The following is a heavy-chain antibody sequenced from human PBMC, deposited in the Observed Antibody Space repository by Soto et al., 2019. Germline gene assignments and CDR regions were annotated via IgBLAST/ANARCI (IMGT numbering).Heavy chain of an antibody. CDR2: MNSDGSIT. J-gene: IGHJ6*02. V-gene: IGHV3-74*01. D-gene: IGHD1-1*01. CDR1: GFTFSSYG. Sequence: VQLVESGGGVVQPGRSLRLSCAASGFTFSSYGMHWVRQAPGKGLEWVSRMNSDGSITNYADSVKGRFTISRDNARNTLYLQMNSLRAEDTAVYYCVRDGYPAWVYGVDVWGQGTTVTVSS. CDR3: VRDGYPAWVYGVDV.